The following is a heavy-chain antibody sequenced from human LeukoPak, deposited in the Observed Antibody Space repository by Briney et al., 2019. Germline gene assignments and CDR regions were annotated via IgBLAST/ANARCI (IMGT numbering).Heavy chain of an antibody. CDR2: MKPDGGES. CDR3: ARVGLGITIFGVVKNAFDI. D-gene: IGHD3-3*01. CDR1: GFTFSNSA. V-gene: IGHV3-7*01. J-gene: IGHJ3*02. Sequence: PGGSLTLSCAASGFTFSNSALSWVRQPPGKALEWVANMKPDGGESYYVDSVKGRFTISRDNAKNSLYLQMNSLRAEDTAVYYCARVGLGITIFGVVKNAFDIWGQGTMVTVSS.